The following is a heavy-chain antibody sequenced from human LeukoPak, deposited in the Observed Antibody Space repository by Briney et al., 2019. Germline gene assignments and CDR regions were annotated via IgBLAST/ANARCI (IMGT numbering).Heavy chain of an antibody. CDR3: ARVEGYNYGYGFDY. CDR2: IYYSGST. V-gene: IGHV4-59*01. J-gene: IGHJ4*02. CDR1: GGSISSYY. D-gene: IGHD5-18*01. Sequence: SETLSLTCTVSGGSISSYYWSWIRQPPEKGLEWIGYIYYSGSTNYSPSLKSRVTISVDTSKNQFSLKLSSVAAADTAVYYCARVEGYNYGYGFDYWGQGTLVTVSS.